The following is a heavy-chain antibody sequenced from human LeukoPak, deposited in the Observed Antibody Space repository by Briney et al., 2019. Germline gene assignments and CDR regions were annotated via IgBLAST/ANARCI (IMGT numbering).Heavy chain of an antibody. CDR3: ARDGSTNWYYYYGLDV. J-gene: IGHJ6*02. D-gene: IGHD1-1*01. V-gene: IGHV7-4-1*02. Sequence: ASVKVCCKTSGYTFTDYGIHWVRQAPGQGLEWMGWINTYTGDPTYAQAFTGRFVFSLDTSVSTAYLQISSLKADDTAVFYCARDGSTNWYYYYGLDVWGQGIAVTVSS. CDR2: INTYTGDP. CDR1: GYTFTDYG.